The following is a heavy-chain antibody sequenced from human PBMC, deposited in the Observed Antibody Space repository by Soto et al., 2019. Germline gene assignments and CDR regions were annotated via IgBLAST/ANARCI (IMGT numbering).Heavy chain of an antibody. J-gene: IGHJ4*02. CDR3: ARVGRYSCYENFDF. V-gene: IGHV3-53*02. D-gene: IGHD5-12*01. CDR1: GFTVSSNY. Sequence: EVQLVETGGGLIQPGGSLRLSCAASGFTVSSNYMSWVRQAPGKGLEWVSVIYSGGSTYYADSVKGRFTISRDNSKNTLYLQMNSLRAEDTAVYDCARVGRYSCYENFDFRGQGTLVTVSS. CDR2: IYSGGST.